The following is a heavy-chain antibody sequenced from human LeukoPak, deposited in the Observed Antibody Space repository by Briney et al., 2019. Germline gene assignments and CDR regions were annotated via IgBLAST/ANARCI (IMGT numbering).Heavy chain of an antibody. Sequence: GASVKVSCKASEYTFTDYYMHWGRQAPGQGLEWMGWINPNSGDTNYAQKFQGRVTMTRDPSISTAYMALTRLRSDDTAVYYCARDAWLVRTTNLYYFDYWGQGTLVTVSS. J-gene: IGHJ4*02. V-gene: IGHV1-2*02. CDR3: ARDAWLVRTTNLYYFDY. D-gene: IGHD4/OR15-4a*01. CDR2: INPNSGDT. CDR1: EYTFTDYY.